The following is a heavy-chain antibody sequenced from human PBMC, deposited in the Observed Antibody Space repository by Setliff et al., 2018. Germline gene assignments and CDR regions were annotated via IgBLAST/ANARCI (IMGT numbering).Heavy chain of an antibody. D-gene: IGHD2-21*01. CDR3: ARFLDPRDGYQNSPGFDF. V-gene: IGHV4-59*01. J-gene: IGHJ4*02. CDR2: IHYSGST. CDR1: GGSISTFY. Sequence: PSETLSLTCTASGGSISTFYWSWIRQSPEKGLEWIAYIHYSGSTNQNPSLKSRVTISLDTPKNQFSLKLSYMTAADTAVYYCARFLDPRDGYQNSPGFDFWGQGALVTVSS.